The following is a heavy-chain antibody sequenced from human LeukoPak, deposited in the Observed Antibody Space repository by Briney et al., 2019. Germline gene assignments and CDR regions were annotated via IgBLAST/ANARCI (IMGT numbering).Heavy chain of an antibody. V-gene: IGHV3-23*01. Sequence: PGGSLRLSCAASGFTFSNYAMSWVRQAPGKGLEWVSTISTSGGSTYYADSVKGRFTISRDNSKNTLYLQMNSLRAEDTAVYYCAASPSFWSDYAYWGQGTLLTVSS. D-gene: IGHD3-3*01. CDR3: AASPSFWSDYAY. J-gene: IGHJ4*02. CDR1: GFTFSNYA. CDR2: ISTSGGST.